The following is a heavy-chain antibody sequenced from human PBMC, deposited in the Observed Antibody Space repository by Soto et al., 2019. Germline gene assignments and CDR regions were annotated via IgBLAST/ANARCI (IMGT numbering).Heavy chain of an antibody. Sequence: SETLSLTCTVSGGSISSYYWSWIRQPPGKGLEWIGYIYYSGSTNYNPSLKSRVTISVDTSKNQFSLKLSSVTAADTAVYYCARTPVWSGRTGGYYHYYMDVWGKGTKVTGSS. CDR1: GGSISSYY. D-gene: IGHD3-3*01. J-gene: IGHJ6*03. CDR2: IYYSGST. V-gene: IGHV4-59*01. CDR3: ARTPVWSGRTGGYYHYYMDV.